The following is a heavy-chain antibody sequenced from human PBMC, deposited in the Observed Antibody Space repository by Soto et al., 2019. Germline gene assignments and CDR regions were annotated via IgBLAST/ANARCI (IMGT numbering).Heavy chain of an antibody. D-gene: IGHD3-16*01. CDR2: FYYSGST. CDR3: ARDWESRRDY. CDR1: GGSVSSGSYY. Sequence: QVQLQESGPGLVKPSETLSLTCTVSGGSVSSGSYYWSWIRQPPGKGLEWIGYFYYSGSTNYNPSLESRVTISVDTSKNQFSLKLSSVTAADTAVYYCARDWESRRDYWGQVTLVAVSS. J-gene: IGHJ4*02. V-gene: IGHV4-61*01.